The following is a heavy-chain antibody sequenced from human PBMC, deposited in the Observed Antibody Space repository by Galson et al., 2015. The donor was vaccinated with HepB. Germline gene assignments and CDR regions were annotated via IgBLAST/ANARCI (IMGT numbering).Heavy chain of an antibody. V-gene: IGHV3-43D*03. CDR1: GFTFDDYA. CDR3: AKDRSSRDGYNQPFDY. D-gene: IGHD5-24*01. J-gene: IGHJ4*02. Sequence: SLRLSCAASGFTFDDYAMHWVRQAPGKGLEWVSLISWDGGSTYYADSVKGRFTISRDNSKNSLYLQMNSLRAEDTALYYCAKDRSSRDGYNQPFDYWGQGTLVTVSS. CDR2: ISWDGGST.